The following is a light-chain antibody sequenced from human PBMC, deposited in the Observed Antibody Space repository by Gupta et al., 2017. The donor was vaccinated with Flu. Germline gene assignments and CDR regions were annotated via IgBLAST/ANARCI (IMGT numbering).Light chain of an antibody. CDR1: QDISSY. CDR3: QRYNRDPPA. J-gene: IGKJ4*01. CDR2: AAS. Sequence: PSSLSASVGDRVTITCRASQDISSYVAWYQQKSGKRPKLLIYAASSAQSGVPSRCSASGFGTACTLTISSLKPEDGATYYCQRYNRDPPAFGGGTKVEIK. V-gene: IGKV1-27*01.